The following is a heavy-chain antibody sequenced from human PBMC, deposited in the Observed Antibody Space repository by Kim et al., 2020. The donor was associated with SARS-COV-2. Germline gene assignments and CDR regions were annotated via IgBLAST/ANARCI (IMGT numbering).Heavy chain of an antibody. CDR3: ARDPCIDGDYECYFDY. CDR1: GGSFSGYY. CDR2: INHSGST. V-gene: IGHV4-34*01. J-gene: IGHJ4*03. D-gene: IGHD4-17*01. Sequence: SETLSLTCAVYGGSFSGYYWSWIRQPPGKGLEWIGEINHSGSTNYNPSLKSRVTISVDTSKNQFSLKLSSVTAADTAVYYCARDPCIDGDYECYFDYWG.